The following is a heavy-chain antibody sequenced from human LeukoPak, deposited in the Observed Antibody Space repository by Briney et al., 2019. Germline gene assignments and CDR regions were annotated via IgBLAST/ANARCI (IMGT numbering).Heavy chain of an antibody. J-gene: IGHJ6*03. V-gene: IGHV3-48*01. Sequence: PGGSLRLSCAASGFTFSSYSMNWVRQAPGKGLEWVSYISSISSTIYYADSVKVRFTISRDKAKKSLYLQMNSLRAEDTAVYYCARDLPCSSTSCLSYYYYMDVWGKGTTVTVSS. CDR1: GFTFSSYS. CDR2: ISSISSTI. D-gene: IGHD2-2*01. CDR3: ARDLPCSSTSCLSYYYYMDV.